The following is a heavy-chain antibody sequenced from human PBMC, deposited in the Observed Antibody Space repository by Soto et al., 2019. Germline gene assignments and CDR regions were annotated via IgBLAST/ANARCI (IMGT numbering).Heavy chain of an antibody. V-gene: IGHV1-2*04. D-gene: IGHD2-15*01. Sequence: QVQLEQSGAEVKKPGASVRVSCKASEYTFTAYYMDWVRQAPGQGLEWMGRINLNSGGTKYAQKVQRWVTLTRDTSSNTAYMEVSRLRSDDTAVYYCARGAATYYFDYWGQGTLVTVSS. CDR1: EYTFTAYY. J-gene: IGHJ4*02. CDR3: ARGAATYYFDY. CDR2: INLNSGGT.